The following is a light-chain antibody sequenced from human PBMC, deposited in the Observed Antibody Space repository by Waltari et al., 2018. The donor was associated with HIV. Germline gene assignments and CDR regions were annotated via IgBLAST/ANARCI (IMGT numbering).Light chain of an antibody. CDR2: WAS. V-gene: IGKV4-1*01. J-gene: IGKJ1*01. CDR3: QQYYSTPWT. CDR1: QSVLSSSNNKNY. Sequence: DIVMTQSPDSLAVSLCERATINCKSSQSVLSSSNNKNYLAWYQQKPGQPPNVLIYWASTRESGVPDRFSGSGSGTDFTLTISSLQAEDVAVYYCQQYYSTPWTFGQGTKVESK.